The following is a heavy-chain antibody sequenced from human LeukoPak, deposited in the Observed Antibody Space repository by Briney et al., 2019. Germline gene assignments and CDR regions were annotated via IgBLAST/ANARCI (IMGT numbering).Heavy chain of an antibody. CDR1: GYSISSGYY. D-gene: IGHD3-10*01. CDR3: ARGPITMVRGGDLFGQFDY. J-gene: IGHJ4*02. CDR2: IYTSGST. Sequence: PSETLSLTCTVSGYSISSGYYWGWIRQPAGKGLEWIGRIYTSGSTNYNPSLKSRVTMSVDTSKNQFSLKLSSVTAADTAVYYCARGPITMVRGGDLFGQFDYWGQGTLVTVSS. V-gene: IGHV4-4*07.